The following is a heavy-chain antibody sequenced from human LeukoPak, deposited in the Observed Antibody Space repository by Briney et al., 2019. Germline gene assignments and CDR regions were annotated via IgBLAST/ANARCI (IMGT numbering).Heavy chain of an antibody. V-gene: IGHV1-2*02. CDR3: ARSPRGLRTLFFDF. CDR1: GYTHTDNY. CDR2: ISPNTGTT. J-gene: IGHJ4*02. D-gene: IGHD3-10*01. Sequence: ASMKVSCKASGYTHTDNYLHWVRQAPGHGLEWMGWISPNTGTTNYAQNFQGRVTMTRDTSISTAYMELGRLRSDDTAMYYCARSPRGLRTLFFDFWGQGSLVTVSS.